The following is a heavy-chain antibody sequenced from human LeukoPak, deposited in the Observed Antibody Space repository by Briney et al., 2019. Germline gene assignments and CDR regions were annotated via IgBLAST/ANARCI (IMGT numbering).Heavy chain of an antibody. V-gene: IGHV3-74*01. CDR2: INSDGSST. Sequence: PGGSLRLSCAASGFTFSSYWMHWVRQSPGKGLVWVSRINSDGSSTSYADSVKGRVTISRDNAKNTLYLQMNSLRAEDTAVYYCARYGDSSGYYVNFDYWGQGTLVTVSS. CDR1: GFTFSSYW. J-gene: IGHJ4*02. D-gene: IGHD3-22*01. CDR3: ARYGDSSGYYVNFDY.